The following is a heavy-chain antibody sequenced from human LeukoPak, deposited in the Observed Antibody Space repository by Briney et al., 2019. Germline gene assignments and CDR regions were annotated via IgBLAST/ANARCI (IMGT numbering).Heavy chain of an antibody. CDR3: ARDTRVARDNYFDY. CDR1: GFTFSSYA. J-gene: IGHJ4*02. D-gene: IGHD5-12*01. V-gene: IGHV3-30-3*01. Sequence: GGSLRLSCAASGFTFSSYAMHRVRQAPGKGLEWVAVISYDGSNKYYADSVKGRFTISRDNSKNTLYLQMNSLRAEDTAVYYCARDTRVARDNYFDYWGEGTLVTVSS. CDR2: ISYDGSNK.